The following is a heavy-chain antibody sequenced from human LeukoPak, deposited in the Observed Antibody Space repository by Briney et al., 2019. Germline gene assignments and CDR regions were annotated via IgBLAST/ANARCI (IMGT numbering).Heavy chain of an antibody. V-gene: IGHV4-59*08. D-gene: IGHD3-22*01. CDR1: GGSISSYY. CDR2: IYYSGST. J-gene: IGHJ4*02. Sequence: SETLSLTCTVSGGSISSYYWSWIQQPPGKGLEWIGYIYYSGSTNYNPSLKSRVTISVDTSKNQFSLKLSSVTAADTAVYYCARHLTYYYDSSGYFDYWGQGTLVTVSS. CDR3: ARHLTYYYDSSGYFDY.